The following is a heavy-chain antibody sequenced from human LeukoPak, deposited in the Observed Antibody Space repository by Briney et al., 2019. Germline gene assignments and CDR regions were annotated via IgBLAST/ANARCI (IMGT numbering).Heavy chain of an antibody. CDR2: TSYTGST. Sequence: SETLSLTCTVSGGSISSGSHYWRWIRQPPGKGLEWIGYTSYTGSTYYYPSLKSRLTISVDTSENQFSLKLSSVTAAYSAVYYCARAPETYNFGPLESWGQGTLVTVSS. D-gene: IGHD1-20*01. V-gene: IGHV4-31*03. CDR3: ARAPETYNFGPLES. J-gene: IGHJ5*02. CDR1: GGSISSGSHY.